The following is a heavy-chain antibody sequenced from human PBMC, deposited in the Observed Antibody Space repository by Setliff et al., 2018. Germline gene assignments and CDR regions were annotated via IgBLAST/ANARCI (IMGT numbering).Heavy chain of an antibody. CDR2: ISGSEGTM. V-gene: IGHV3-48*01. D-gene: IGHD3-3*01. CDR1: GFTFSRYG. CDR3: ARAQNIFGGNFDS. Sequence: GGSLRLSCAASGFTFSRYGMYWVRQAPGKGLEWVSYISGSEGTMYYADSVKGRFTISRDNSENTLFLQMTSLRPEDTAVYFCARAQNIFGGNFDSWGQGTLVTVSS. J-gene: IGHJ4*02.